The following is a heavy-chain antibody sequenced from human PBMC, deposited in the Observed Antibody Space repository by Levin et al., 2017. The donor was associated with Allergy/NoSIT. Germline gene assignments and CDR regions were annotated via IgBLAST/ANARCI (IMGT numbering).Heavy chain of an antibody. J-gene: IGHJ2*01. V-gene: IGHV3-23*01. Sequence: LSLTCAASGFTFRSSAMSWVRQAPGKGLEWVSAIRGSGGSTYYADSVKGRFTISRDNSKNTLYLQMSSLRAEDTAVYYCAKGTPNDYGDYWYFDLWGRGTLVTVSS. CDR2: IRGSGGST. CDR1: GFTFRSSA. CDR3: AKGTPNDYGDYWYFDL. D-gene: IGHD4-17*01.